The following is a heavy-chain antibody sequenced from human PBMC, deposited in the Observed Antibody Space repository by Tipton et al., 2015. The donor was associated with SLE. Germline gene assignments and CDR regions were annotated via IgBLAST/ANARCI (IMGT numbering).Heavy chain of an antibody. CDR2: IYTSGST. D-gene: IGHD6-13*01. J-gene: IGHJ3*02. CDR3: ASLAGYSSSWSEAFDI. V-gene: IGHV4-4*07. Sequence: TLSLTCTVSGGSISSYYWSWIRQPAGKGLEWIGRIYTSGSTNYNPSLKSRVTMSVDTSKNQFSLKLSSVTAADTAVYYCASLAGYSSSWSEAFDIWGQGTMVTVSS. CDR1: GGSISSYY.